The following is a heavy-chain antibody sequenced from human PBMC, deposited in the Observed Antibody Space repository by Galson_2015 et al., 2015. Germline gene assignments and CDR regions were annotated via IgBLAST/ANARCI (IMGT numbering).Heavy chain of an antibody. CDR1: GFTFTSYA. J-gene: IGHJ4*02. Sequence: SLRLSCAVSGFTFTSYAMTWVRQAPGKGLEWVSSISGSGGTTYYADSVKGSFTISRDNSRNTLYLQMNRLRAEDTAVYYCSQDSLVSSWTIYGDYQDCWGQGTLVTVSS. CDR2: ISGSGGTT. D-gene: IGHD4-17*01. V-gene: IGHV3-23*01. CDR3: SQDSLVSSWTIYGDYQDC.